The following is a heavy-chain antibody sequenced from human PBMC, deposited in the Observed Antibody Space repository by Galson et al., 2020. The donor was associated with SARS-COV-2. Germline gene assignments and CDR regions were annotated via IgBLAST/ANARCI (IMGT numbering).Heavy chain of an antibody. J-gene: IGHJ5*02. Sequence: HWVRQAPGKGLEWVAVISYDGSNKYYADSVKGRFTISRDNSKNTLYLQMNSLRAEDTAVYYCAKDGPYYGSGSYYNNWFDPWGQGTLVTVSS. D-gene: IGHD3-10*01. V-gene: IGHV3-30*18. CDR2: ISYDGSNK. CDR3: AKDGPYYGSGSYYNNWFDP.